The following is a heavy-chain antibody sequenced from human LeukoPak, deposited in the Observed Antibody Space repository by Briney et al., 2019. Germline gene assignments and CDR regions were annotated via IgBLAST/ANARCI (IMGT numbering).Heavy chain of an antibody. CDR3: VYCSGGSSSYGMDV. CDR2: IYLGDSDT. CDR1: GYSFTSSW. J-gene: IGHJ6*02. V-gene: IGHV5-51*01. Sequence: GESLKISCKGAGYSFTSSWIAWVRQMPGKGLEWMGIIYLGDSDTRYSPSSQGQVTISADKSISTAYLQWSSLKASDTALYFCVYCSGGSSSYGMDVWGQGTTVTVSS. D-gene: IGHD2-15*01.